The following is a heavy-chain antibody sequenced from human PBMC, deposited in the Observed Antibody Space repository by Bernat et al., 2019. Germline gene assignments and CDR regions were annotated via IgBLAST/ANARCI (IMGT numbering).Heavy chain of an antibody. J-gene: IGHJ5*02. Sequence: EVQLVESGGGVVRPGGSLRLSCAASGFTFDDYGMSWLRQAPGKGLEWVSGINWNGGSTGYADSVKGRFTISRDNAKNSLYLQMNSLRAEDTALYYCARVANYYGSGSYLWFDPWGQGTLVTVSS. V-gene: IGHV3-20*04. D-gene: IGHD3-10*01. CDR1: GFTFDDYG. CDR3: ARVANYYGSGSYLWFDP. CDR2: INWNGGST.